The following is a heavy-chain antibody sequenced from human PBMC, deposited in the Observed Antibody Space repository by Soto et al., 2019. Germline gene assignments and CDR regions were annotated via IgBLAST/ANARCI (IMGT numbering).Heavy chain of an antibody. CDR1: GYSFTTYW. Sequence: PGESLKISCTGSGYSFTTYWICWVRQMPGKGLEWMGRIDPSDSYTNYSPSFQGHVTISADKSISTAYLQWSNLKPSDTAMYFCARYHPFYYDTSGYYFDYWGQGTLVTVSS. CDR2: IDPSDSYT. J-gene: IGHJ4*02. D-gene: IGHD3-22*01. V-gene: IGHV5-10-1*01. CDR3: ARYHPFYYDTSGYYFDY.